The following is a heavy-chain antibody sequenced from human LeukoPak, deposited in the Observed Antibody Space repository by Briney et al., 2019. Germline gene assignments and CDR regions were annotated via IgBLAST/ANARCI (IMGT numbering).Heavy chain of an antibody. Sequence: SETLSLTCTVPGGSISSSSYYWVWMRQPPGKGLEWIGSIYYSGSTYYYPSLKRRVTISVDTSKTQFHLTLSSVTAADTAVYYCASRGSYCSGGSCHGDYWGQGTLVTVSS. CDR3: ASRGSYCSGGSCHGDY. CDR1: GGSISSSSYY. V-gene: IGHV4-39*01. CDR2: IYYSGST. J-gene: IGHJ4*02. D-gene: IGHD2-15*01.